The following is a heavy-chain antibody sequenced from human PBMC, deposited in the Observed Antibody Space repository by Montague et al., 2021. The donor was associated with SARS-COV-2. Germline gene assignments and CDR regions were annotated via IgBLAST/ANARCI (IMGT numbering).Heavy chain of an antibody. CDR2: IDYGGSP. CDR1: GVSVSNRYTH. V-gene: IGHV4-61*01. D-gene: IGHD3-10*01. CDR3: ATHWQGGSGRGS. J-gene: IGHJ5*02. Sequence: SETLSLTCTVSGVSVSNRYTHWSWIRQSPGKGLEWIGHIDYGGSPNYSPSLHSRVTISLDTSKNQLSLRLNSATAADTAVYYCATHWQGGSGRGSWGQGTLVTVSS.